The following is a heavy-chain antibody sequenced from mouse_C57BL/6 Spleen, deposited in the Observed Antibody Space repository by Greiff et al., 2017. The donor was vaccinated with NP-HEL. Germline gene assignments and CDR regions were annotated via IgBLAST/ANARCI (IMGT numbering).Heavy chain of an antibody. CDR3: ARGGPITTVEGAMDY. Sequence: QVQLKQPGAELVRPGSSVKLSCKASGYTFTSYWMHWVKQRPIQGLEWIGNIDPSDSETHYNQKFKDKATLTVDKSSSTAYMQLSSLTSEDSAVYYWARGGPITTVEGAMDYWGQGTSVTVSS. V-gene: IGHV1-52*01. CDR1: GYTFTSYW. D-gene: IGHD1-1*01. J-gene: IGHJ4*01. CDR2: IDPSDSET.